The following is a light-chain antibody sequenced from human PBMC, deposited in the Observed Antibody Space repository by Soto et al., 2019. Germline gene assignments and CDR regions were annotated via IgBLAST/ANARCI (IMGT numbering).Light chain of an antibody. CDR1: QGIGDT. Sequence: EVVMTQSPATLSVSPGEGVTLSCRASQGIGDTLAWYQHKPGQAPRLLIYDASNRATGIPVRFSGSGSGTDFTLTISSLEPEDFAVYYCQQRSNWPWTFGQGTKVDIK. J-gene: IGKJ1*01. V-gene: IGKV3D-11*01. CDR2: DAS. CDR3: QQRSNWPWT.